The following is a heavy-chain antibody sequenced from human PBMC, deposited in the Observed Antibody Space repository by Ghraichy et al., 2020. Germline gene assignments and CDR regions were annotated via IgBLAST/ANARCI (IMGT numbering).Heavy chain of an antibody. CDR2: INHSGST. Sequence: TLSLTCAVYGGSFSGYYWSWIRQPPGKGLEWIGEINHSGSTNYNPSLKSRVTISVDTSKNQFSLKLSSVTAADTAVYYCARAPRQQLRVARFFGYYFDYWGQGTLVTVSS. J-gene: IGHJ4*02. CDR1: GGSFSGYY. D-gene: IGHD6-13*01. CDR3: ARAPRQQLRVARFFGYYFDY. V-gene: IGHV4-34*01.